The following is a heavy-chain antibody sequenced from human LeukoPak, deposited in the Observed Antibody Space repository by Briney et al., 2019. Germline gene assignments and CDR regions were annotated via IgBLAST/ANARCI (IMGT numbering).Heavy chain of an antibody. J-gene: IGHJ2*01. CDR2: IYHSGST. V-gene: IGHV4-4*02. D-gene: IGHD2-21*02. Sequence: SGTLSLTCAVSGGSISSGRWWSWVRQPPGKGLEWIGEIYHSGSTNYNPSLKSRVTISVDTSKNQFSLKLSSVTAADTAVYYCARDRGYCGGDCYSNYWYFDLWGRGTLVTVSS. CDR1: GGSISSGRW. CDR3: ARDRGYCGGDCYSNYWYFDL.